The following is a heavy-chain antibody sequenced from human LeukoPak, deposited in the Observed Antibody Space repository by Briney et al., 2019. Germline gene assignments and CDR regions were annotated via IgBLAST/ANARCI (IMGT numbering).Heavy chain of an antibody. CDR1: GYTFTGYY. Sequence: GASVKVSCKASGYTFTGYYMHWVRQAPGQGLEWMGWINPNSGGTNYAQKFQGRVTMTRDTSIGTAYMELSRLRSDDTAVYYCARLSTGVVPAARDYGGQGNLVTVSS. CDR2: INPNSGGT. CDR3: ARLSTGVVPAARDY. D-gene: IGHD2-2*01. V-gene: IGHV1-2*02. J-gene: IGHJ4*02.